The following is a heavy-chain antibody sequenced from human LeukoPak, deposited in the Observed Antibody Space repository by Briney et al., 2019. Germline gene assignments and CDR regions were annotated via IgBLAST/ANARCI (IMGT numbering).Heavy chain of an antibody. D-gene: IGHD4-23*01. J-gene: IGHJ2*01. V-gene: IGHV4-34*01. CDR3: ARESGPATVVTDRWYFDL. CDR1: GGSFSGYY. Sequence: SETLSLTCAVYGGSFSGYYWSWIRQPPGKGLEWIGEINHSGSTNYNPSLKSRVTISVDTSKNQFSLKLSSVTAADTAVCYCARESGPATVVTDRWYFDLWGRGTLVTVSS. CDR2: INHSGST.